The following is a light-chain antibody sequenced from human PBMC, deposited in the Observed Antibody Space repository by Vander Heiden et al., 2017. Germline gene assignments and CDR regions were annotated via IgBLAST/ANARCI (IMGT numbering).Light chain of an antibody. CDR3: QQHDSTPIT. CDR1: QSVLYSSNNKNY. J-gene: IGKJ4*01. V-gene: IGKV4-1*01. CDR2: WAS. Sequence: DIVMTQSPDSLAVSLGERATINCKSSQSVLYSSNNKNYLAWYQQKPGQPPKLLIYWASTRESGVPDRFSGSGSGTDFTLTISSLQAEDVAVYYCQQHDSTPITFGGGTKVDIK.